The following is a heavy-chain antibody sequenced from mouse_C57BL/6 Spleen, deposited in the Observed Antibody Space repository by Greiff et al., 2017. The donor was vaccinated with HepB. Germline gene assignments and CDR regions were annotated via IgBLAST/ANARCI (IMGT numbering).Heavy chain of an antibody. V-gene: IGHV1-7*01. CDR2: INPSSGYT. D-gene: IGHD2-4*01. CDR3: AREEDYDGAFAD. J-gene: IGHJ3*01. CDR1: GYTFTSYW. Sequence: VQLQQSGAELAKPGASVKLSCKASGYTFTSYWMHWVKQRPGQGLEWIGYINPSSGYTKYKQKFKDKAKLTADKSSSKAYRQLSSLTYEESAVFYCAREEDYDGAFADWGQGTLVTVAA.